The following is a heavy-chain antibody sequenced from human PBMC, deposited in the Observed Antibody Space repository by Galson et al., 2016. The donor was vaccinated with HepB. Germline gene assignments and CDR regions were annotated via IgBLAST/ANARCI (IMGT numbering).Heavy chain of an antibody. Sequence: SLRLSCAASGFSFSDYGMSWVRQAPGKGLEWVSSVSRSGDNTYYADSVRGRFSISRDNSKNTLYLQMNALRVEDTARYYCAKGGRWVRGGSSGIFDYWGQGTLV. CDR3: AKGGRWVRGGSSGIFDY. D-gene: IGHD3-10*01. CDR1: GFSFSDYG. V-gene: IGHV3-23*01. CDR2: VSRSGDNT. J-gene: IGHJ4*02.